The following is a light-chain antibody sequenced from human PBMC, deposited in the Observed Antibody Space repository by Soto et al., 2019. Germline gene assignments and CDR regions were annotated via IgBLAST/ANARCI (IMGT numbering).Light chain of an antibody. V-gene: IGKV1-5*01. CDR2: DAS. CDR3: QQYNSWWT. CDR1: QSISSW. Sequence: DIQMTQSPSTLSESVGDRVTITCWASQSISSWLAWYQQKPGKAPKLLIYDASSLESGVPSRFSGSGSGTEFTLTISSLQPDDFATYYCQQYNSWWTFGQGTKVEIK. J-gene: IGKJ1*01.